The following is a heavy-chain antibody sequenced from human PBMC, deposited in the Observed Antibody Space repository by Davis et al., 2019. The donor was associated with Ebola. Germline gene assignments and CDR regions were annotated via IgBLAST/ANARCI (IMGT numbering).Heavy chain of an antibody. Sequence: KVSCKGSGYSFTNYWIGWVRQVPGRGLEWMGIIYPGDSDTRYSPSFQGQVTISADKSISTAYLQWSSLKASDTAMYYCARQIVVVVAASKTGRFDPWGQGTLVTVSS. D-gene: IGHD2-15*01. V-gene: IGHV5-51*01. CDR1: GYSFTNYW. CDR3: ARQIVVVVAASKTGRFDP. J-gene: IGHJ5*02. CDR2: IYPGDSDT.